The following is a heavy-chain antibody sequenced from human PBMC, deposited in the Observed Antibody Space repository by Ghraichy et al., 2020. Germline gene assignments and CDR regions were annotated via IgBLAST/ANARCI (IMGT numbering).Heavy chain of an antibody. Sequence: GESMNISCAASGFSFTDYWMHWVRQTPGRGLEWVSHLNIDGTTVNYADSVKGRFPISRDNAKNTMYLQMISLTVEDTAVYYCVRSYKDGLRHFDYWGQGTLVTVSS. CDR3: VRSYKDGLRHFDY. CDR1: GFSFTDYW. CDR2: LNIDGTTV. D-gene: IGHD1-14*01. V-gene: IGHV3-74*01. J-gene: IGHJ4*02.